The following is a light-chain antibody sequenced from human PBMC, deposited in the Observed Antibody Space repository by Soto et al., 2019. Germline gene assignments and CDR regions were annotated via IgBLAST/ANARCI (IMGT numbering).Light chain of an antibody. V-gene: IGKV3D-20*02. CDR1: QSVSSSC. Sequence: EIVLTPSPGTLSFSPGEKATLSRRARQSVSSSCFAWSQQKPGQAPRLLIYGASSRATGIPDRFSGSGSGTDFTLTISSLEPEDFAVYYCQQRSNWPPITFGQGTRLEI. J-gene: IGKJ5*01. CDR2: GAS. CDR3: QQRSNWPPIT.